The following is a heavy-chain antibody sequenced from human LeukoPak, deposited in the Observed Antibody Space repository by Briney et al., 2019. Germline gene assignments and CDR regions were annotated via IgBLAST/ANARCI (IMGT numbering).Heavy chain of an antibody. V-gene: IGHV3-33*01. D-gene: IGHD4-17*01. CDR1: GFNLSTYG. Sequence: GGSLRLSCAASGFNLSTYGMHWVRQAPGKGLEWVADIWYDGNNKFYADSVKGRFTISRDNSKNTVHLQMYSLRDEDTAVYYCAAAYGEGWIDPWGQGTQVTVSS. CDR3: AAAYGEGWIDP. J-gene: IGHJ5*02. CDR2: IWYDGNNK.